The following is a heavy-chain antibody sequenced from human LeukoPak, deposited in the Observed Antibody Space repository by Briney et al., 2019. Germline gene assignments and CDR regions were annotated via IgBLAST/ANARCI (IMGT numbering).Heavy chain of an antibody. J-gene: IGHJ5*02. CDR3: ARETYYYDSSGYRVNWFDP. V-gene: IGHV3-53*01. CDR2: IYSGGST. Sequence: GGSLRLSCAASGFTVSSNYMSWVRQAPGKGLEWVSVIYSGGSTYYADSVKGRFTISRDNSKKTLYLQMNSLRAEDTAVYYCARETYYYDSSGYRVNWFDPWGQGTLVTVSS. CDR1: GFTVSSNY. D-gene: IGHD3-22*01.